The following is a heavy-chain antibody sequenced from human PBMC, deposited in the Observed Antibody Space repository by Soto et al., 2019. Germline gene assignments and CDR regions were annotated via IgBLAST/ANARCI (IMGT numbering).Heavy chain of an antibody. CDR1: GFTFSSYS. CDR3: ARERITKNRYYYYYYGMDV. CDR2: ISSSSSYI. D-gene: IGHD3-10*01. Sequence: GGSLRLSCAASGFTFSSYSMNWVRQSPGKGLEWVSSISSSSSYIYYADSVKGRFTISRDNAKNSLYLQMNSLRAEDTAVYYCARERITKNRYYYYYYGMDVWGQGTTVTVSS. V-gene: IGHV3-21*01. J-gene: IGHJ6*02.